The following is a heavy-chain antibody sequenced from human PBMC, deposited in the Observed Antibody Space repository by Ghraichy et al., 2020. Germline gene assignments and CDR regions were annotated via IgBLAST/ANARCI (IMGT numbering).Heavy chain of an antibody. V-gene: IGHV4-61*02. CDR1: GGSISGGISY. D-gene: IGHD3-10*01. Sequence: SLNISCSVSGGSISGGISYWSWIRQPAGEGLEWIGRIYPSGSTNYNPSLKSRVTMSLDMSKNQFSLQLSSVTAADTAVYYCARVPHSGYYYYMDVWGKGTTVTVSS. CDR3: ARVPHSGYYYYMDV. CDR2: IYPSGST. J-gene: IGHJ6*03.